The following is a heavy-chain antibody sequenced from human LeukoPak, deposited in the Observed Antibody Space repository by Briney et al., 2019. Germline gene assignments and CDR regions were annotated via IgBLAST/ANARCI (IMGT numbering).Heavy chain of an antibody. CDR2: IQYDGSKK. V-gene: IGHV3-30*02. Sequence: GGSLRLSRVASGFTFSSNGMHWVRQAPGKGLEWVTFIQYDGSKKYYADSVKGRFTISRDNSKNTLFLEMNSLRAEDTAVYYCAKDIGSYYDYWGQGILVTVSS. D-gene: IGHD3-10*01. CDR3: AKDIGSYYDY. J-gene: IGHJ4*02. CDR1: GFTFSSNG.